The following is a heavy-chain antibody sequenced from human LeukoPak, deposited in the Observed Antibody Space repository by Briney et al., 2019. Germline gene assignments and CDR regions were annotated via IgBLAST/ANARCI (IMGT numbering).Heavy chain of an antibody. J-gene: IGHJ4*02. CDR3: AKVSGSSLEDY. D-gene: IGHD1-26*01. Sequence: PGGSLRLSCAASGFTFSSYGTHWVRQAPGKGLEWVAVISYDGSNKYYADSVKGRFTISRDNSKNTLYLQMNSLRAEDTAEYYCAKVSGSSLEDYWGQGTLVTVSS. CDR2: ISYDGSNK. CDR1: GFTFSSYG. V-gene: IGHV3-30*18.